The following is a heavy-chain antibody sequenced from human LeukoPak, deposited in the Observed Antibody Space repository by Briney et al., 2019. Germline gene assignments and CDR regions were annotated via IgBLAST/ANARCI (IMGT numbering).Heavy chain of an antibody. V-gene: IGHV3-23*01. CDR1: GFSLSSYA. D-gene: IGHD2-15*01. Sequence: GSLRLSCTVSGFSLSSYALSWVRRAPGKGLEWVSATSSSDAGKYYADSVRGRFTISRDNSRNTMYLQMNSLRVEDAAVYYCAKAPVTSCRGAFCYPFDSWGQGTLVTVSS. CDR3: AKAPVTSCRGAFCYPFDS. CDR2: TSSSDAGK. J-gene: IGHJ4*02.